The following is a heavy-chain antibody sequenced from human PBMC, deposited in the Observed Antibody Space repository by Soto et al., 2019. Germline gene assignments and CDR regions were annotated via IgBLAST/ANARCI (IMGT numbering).Heavy chain of an antibody. J-gene: IGHJ3*02. CDR2: ISPHNDRT. V-gene: IGHV1-18*01. D-gene: IGHD6-19*01. Sequence: ASVKVSCKASGYNFTSYGISWVRQAPGQGLEWMGWISPHNDRTKYARRFQDRVTMTTETPTSTVYMELGSLRSDDTAVYYCARDLYYSSGRYFDHDAFDIWGQGTVVT. CDR3: ARDLYYSSGRYFDHDAFDI. CDR1: GYNFTSYG.